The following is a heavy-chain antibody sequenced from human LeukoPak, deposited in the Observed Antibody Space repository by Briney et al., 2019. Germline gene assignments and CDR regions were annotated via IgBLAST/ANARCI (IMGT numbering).Heavy chain of an antibody. D-gene: IGHD2-2*01. CDR2: IYYSGST. CDR1: GGSISSSSYY. V-gene: IGHV4-39*07. CDR3: ATLIVVVPAAKGYYFDY. Sequence: SETLSLTCTVSGGSISSSSYYWGWIRQPLGKGLEWIGSIYYSGSTYYSPSLKSRVTISVDTSKNQFSLKLSSVTAADTAVYYCATLIVVVPAAKGYYFDYWGQGTLVTVSP. J-gene: IGHJ4*02.